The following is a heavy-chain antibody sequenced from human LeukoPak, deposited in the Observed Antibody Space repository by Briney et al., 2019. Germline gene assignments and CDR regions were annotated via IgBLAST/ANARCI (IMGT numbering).Heavy chain of an antibody. V-gene: IGHV1-18*01. CDR3: ARVGGYSGYGIDY. CDR1: GYTFTSYG. Sequence: ASVKVSCKASGYTFTSYGISWVRQAPGQGPEWMGWISAYNGNTNYAQKLQGRVTMTTDTSTSTAYKELRSLRSDDTAVYYCARVGGYSGYGIDYWGQGTLVTVSS. CDR2: ISAYNGNT. D-gene: IGHD5-12*01. J-gene: IGHJ4*02.